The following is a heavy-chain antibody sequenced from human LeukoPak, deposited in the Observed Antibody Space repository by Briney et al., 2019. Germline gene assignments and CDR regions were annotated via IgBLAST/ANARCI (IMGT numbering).Heavy chain of an antibody. CDR1: GYTFTGYY. D-gene: IGHD1-26*01. CDR2: INPNSGGT. J-gene: IGHJ4*02. CDR3: ARDLFLTAQQVVGEAEKDY. Sequence: ASVKVSCKASGYTFTGYYMHWVRQAPGQGLEWMGWINPNSGGTNYAQKFQGRVTMTRDTSISTAYMELSRLRSDDTAVYYCARDLFLTAQQVVGEAEKDYWGQGTLVTVSS. V-gene: IGHV1-2*02.